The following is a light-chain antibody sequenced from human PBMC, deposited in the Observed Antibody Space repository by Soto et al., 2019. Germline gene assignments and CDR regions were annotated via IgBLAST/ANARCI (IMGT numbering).Light chain of an antibody. CDR1: QSVSSN. CDR3: QQYNNWPRT. Sequence: EIVMTQSPATLSVSPGERATLSCRASQSVSSNVAWYQQKPGQAPRLLIYGASTRATGIQARFSGSGSGTEFTLTIRSLQSEDFAVYYCQQYNNWPRTFGQGTKVDIK. J-gene: IGKJ1*01. CDR2: GAS. V-gene: IGKV3-15*01.